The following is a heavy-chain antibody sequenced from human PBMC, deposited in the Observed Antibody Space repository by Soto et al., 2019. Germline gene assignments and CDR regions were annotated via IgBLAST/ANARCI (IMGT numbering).Heavy chain of an antibody. CDR2: ISSSGSTI. CDR1: GFTFSDYY. Sequence: PGGSLRLSCAASGFTFSDYYMSWIRQAPGKGLEWVSYISSSGSTIYYADSVKGRFTISRDNAKNSLYLQMNSLRAEDTAVYYCARDVGFLEWSPPTRFDPWGQGTLVTVSS. V-gene: IGHV3-11*01. CDR3: ARDVGFLEWSPPTRFDP. J-gene: IGHJ5*02. D-gene: IGHD3-3*01.